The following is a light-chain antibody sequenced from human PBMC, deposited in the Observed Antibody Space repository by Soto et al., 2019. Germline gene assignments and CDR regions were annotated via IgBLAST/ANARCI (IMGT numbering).Light chain of an antibody. CDR3: CSFVGVTNDV. Sequence: QPVLTQPASVSGSPGQSITISCSGNAVSYQLVSWYQQQPGKAPKLILYNVTRRPSGVSNRFSGFKSGTTASLKITGLQAEDEADYYCCSFVGVTNDVFGTGTKLTVL. J-gene: IGLJ1*01. CDR1: GNAVSYQL. V-gene: IGLV2-23*02. CDR2: NVT.